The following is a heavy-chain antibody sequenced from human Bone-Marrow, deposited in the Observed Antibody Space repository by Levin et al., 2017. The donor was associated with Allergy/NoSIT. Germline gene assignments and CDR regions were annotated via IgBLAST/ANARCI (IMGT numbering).Heavy chain of an antibody. Sequence: GGSLRLSCTASGFTFRSSWMTWVRQAAGKRLEWVANIKEDGSEKYYLDSVRGRFTISRDNAKNTLYLQMNSLRAEDTAVYYCARDESRAYYEFWGQGTLVTVSS. CDR3: ARDESRAYYEF. V-gene: IGHV3-7*01. D-gene: IGHD3/OR15-3a*01. J-gene: IGHJ4*02. CDR1: GFTFRSSW. CDR2: IKEDGSEK.